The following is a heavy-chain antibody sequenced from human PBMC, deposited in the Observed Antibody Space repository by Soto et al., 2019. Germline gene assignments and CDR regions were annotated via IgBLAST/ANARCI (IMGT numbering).Heavy chain of an antibody. CDR2: IFSNDEK. CDR1: GFSLSNARMG. V-gene: IGHV2-26*01. Sequence: QVTLKESDPVLVKPTEILTLTCTVSGFSLSNARMGVSWIRQPPGKALEWLAHIFSNDEKSYSTSLKSRLTISKDTSKSQVVLTMTNMDPVDTATYYCARIGGPFGELFRNYGMDVWGQGTTVTVSS. D-gene: IGHD3-10*01. J-gene: IGHJ6*02. CDR3: ARIGGPFGELFRNYGMDV.